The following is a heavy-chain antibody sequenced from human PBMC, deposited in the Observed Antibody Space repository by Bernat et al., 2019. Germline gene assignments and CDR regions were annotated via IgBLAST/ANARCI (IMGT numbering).Heavy chain of an antibody. D-gene: IGHD5-18*01. CDR3: AIDGAGGYSYGSGFAPPGT. V-gene: IGHV3-9*01. Sequence: EVQLVESGGGLVQPGRSLRLSCAASGFTFDDYAMHWVRQAPGKGLEWVSGISWNSGSIGYADSVKGRFTISRDNAKNSLYLQMNSLRAEDTALYYFAIDGAGGYSYGSGFAPPGTWGQGTLVTV. CDR2: ISWNSGSI. J-gene: IGHJ5*02. CDR1: GFTFDDYA.